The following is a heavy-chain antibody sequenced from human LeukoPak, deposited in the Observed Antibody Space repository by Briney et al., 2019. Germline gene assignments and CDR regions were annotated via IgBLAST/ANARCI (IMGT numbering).Heavy chain of an antibody. CDR2: ISSSSSTI. CDR3: AKDLMYSSSGFDP. J-gene: IGHJ5*02. CDR1: GFTFSSYS. D-gene: IGHD6-13*01. Sequence: GGSLRLSCAASGFTFSSYSMNWVRQAPGKGLEWVSYISSSSSTIYYADSVKGRFTISRDNSKNTLYLQMNSLRAEDTAVYYCAKDLMYSSSGFDPWGQGTLVSVSS. V-gene: IGHV3-48*01.